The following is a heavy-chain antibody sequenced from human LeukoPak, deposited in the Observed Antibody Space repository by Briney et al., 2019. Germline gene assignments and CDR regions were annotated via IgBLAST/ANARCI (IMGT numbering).Heavy chain of an antibody. CDR2: IIPIFGTA. V-gene: IGHV1-69*05. Sequence: GASVKVSCKASGYTFTNYEINWVRQATGQGLEWMGGIIPIFGTANYAQKFQGRVTITTDESTSTAYMELSSLRSEDTAVYYCARGIGRVGATLWGQGTLVTVSS. D-gene: IGHD1-26*01. J-gene: IGHJ4*02. CDR3: ARGIGRVGATL. CDR1: GYTFTNYE.